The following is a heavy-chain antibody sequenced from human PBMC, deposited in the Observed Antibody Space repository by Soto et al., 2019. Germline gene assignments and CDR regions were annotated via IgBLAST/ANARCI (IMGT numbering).Heavy chain of an antibody. D-gene: IGHD2-21*02. Sequence: SGPTLVNPTQTLTLTCTFSGFSLSTSGVGVGWIRQSPGKALEWLALNYWDDDKRYSPSLKSRLTITKDTSKNQVVLTMTNMDPVDTATYYCVQSRCGGDCLQSYSSHSYYGLDVWGQGTTVTVSS. V-gene: IGHV2-5*02. J-gene: IGHJ6*02. CDR3: VQSRCGGDCLQSYSSHSYYGLDV. CDR2: NYWDDDK. CDR1: GFSLSTSGVG.